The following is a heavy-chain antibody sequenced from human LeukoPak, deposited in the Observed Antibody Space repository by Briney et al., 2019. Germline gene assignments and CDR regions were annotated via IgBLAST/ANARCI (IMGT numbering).Heavy chain of an antibody. J-gene: IGHJ5*02. V-gene: IGHV4-34*01. CDR1: GGSFSGYY. CDR3: ARSHYYDSSGSHNNWFDP. D-gene: IGHD3-22*01. Sequence: PSETLSLTCAVYGGSFSGYYWGWIRQPPGKGLEWIGSIYHSGSTYYNASLKSRVTISVDTSKNQFSLKLSSVTAADTALYYCARSHYYDSSGSHNNWFDPWGQGTLVTVSS. CDR2: IYHSGST.